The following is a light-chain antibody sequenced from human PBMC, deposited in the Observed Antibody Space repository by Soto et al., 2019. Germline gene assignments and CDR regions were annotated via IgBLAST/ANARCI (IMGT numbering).Light chain of an antibody. CDR2: EVV. CDR3: KSYAGSNTYV. Sequence: QSVLTQPPSASGSPGQSVTISCTGTRNDIGAYEFVSWYQHHPGKAPKLIIYEVVQRPSGVPDRFSGSKSGNTASLTVSGLQAADEADHYCKSYAGSNTYVFGTGTKVTVL. J-gene: IGLJ1*01. V-gene: IGLV2-8*01. CDR1: RNDIGAYEF.